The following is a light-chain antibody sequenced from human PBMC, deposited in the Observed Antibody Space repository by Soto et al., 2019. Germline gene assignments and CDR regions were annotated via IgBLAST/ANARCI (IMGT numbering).Light chain of an antibody. Sequence: QSVLTQPASVSGSPGQSITISCTGTSSDVGGYDSVSWYQQHPGKAPKLIIYEVSNRPSGVSSRFSDSKSGNTASLTISGLQAEDEADYYCSSYTSSSTVGVFGGGTKLTVL. CDR2: EVS. CDR1: SSDVGGYDS. V-gene: IGLV2-14*01. J-gene: IGLJ2*01. CDR3: SSYTSSSTVGV.